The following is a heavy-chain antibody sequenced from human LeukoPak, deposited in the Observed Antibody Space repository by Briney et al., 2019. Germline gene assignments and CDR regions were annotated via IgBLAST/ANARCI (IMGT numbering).Heavy chain of an antibody. J-gene: IGHJ5*02. V-gene: IGHV3-21*01. D-gene: IGHD3-10*01. Sequence: GGSLRLSCAASGFTFSSYVMSWVRQAPGKGLEWGSSISSSSSYIYYADSVKGRFTISRDNAKTSLYMQMNSLRAEDTAVYYCARGLWFGDSIYPWFDPWGQGTLVTVSS. CDR3: ARGLWFGDSIYPWFDP. CDR1: GFTFSSYV. CDR2: ISSSSSYI.